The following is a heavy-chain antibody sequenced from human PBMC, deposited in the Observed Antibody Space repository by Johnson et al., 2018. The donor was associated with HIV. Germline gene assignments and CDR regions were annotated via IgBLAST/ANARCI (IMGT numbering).Heavy chain of an antibody. D-gene: IGHD7-27*01. CDR2: IYSGGST. CDR3: AKDYPTSNWAVPDAFDI. Sequence: MQLVESGGGLVQPGGSLRLSCAASGFTVSSNYMSWVRQAPGKGLEWVSVIYSGGSTYYADSVKGRFTISRDNSKNTMYLQMNSLRAEDTAVYYCAKDYPTSNWAVPDAFDIWGQGTMVTVSS. CDR1: GFTVSSNY. V-gene: IGHV3-66*01. J-gene: IGHJ3*02.